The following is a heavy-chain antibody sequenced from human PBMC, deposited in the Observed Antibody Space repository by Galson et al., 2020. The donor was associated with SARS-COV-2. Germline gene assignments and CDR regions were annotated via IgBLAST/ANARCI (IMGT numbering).Heavy chain of an antibody. CDR1: GFSFSSSW. CDR2: INQDGTEK. D-gene: IGHD2-2*01. CDR3: TRLGLVEGGPNWFDP. V-gene: IGHV3-7*01. J-gene: IGHJ5*01. Sequence: GGSLRLSCAASGFSFSSSWMSWVRQTPERGLEWVVNINQDGTEKYFLDSVKGRFTISRDNAKSSLYLQMNSLRGEDTAVYYCTRLGLVEGGPNWFDPWGQGTLVTVSS.